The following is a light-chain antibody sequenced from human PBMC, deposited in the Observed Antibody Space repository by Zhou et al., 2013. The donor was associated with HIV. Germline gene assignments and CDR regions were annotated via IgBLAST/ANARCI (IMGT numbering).Light chain of an antibody. CDR1: SSDVGGYHF. J-gene: IGLJ2*01. CDR2: DVD. CDR3: SSYATSDTVI. Sequence: QSALTQPASVSGSPGQSITISCTGTSSDVGGYHFVSWYQQYPGKVPKLLIYDVDKRPSGVSTRFSGSKSGNTASLTISGLRAEDEAAYYCSSYATSDTVIFGGGTEVTVL. V-gene: IGLV2-14*03.